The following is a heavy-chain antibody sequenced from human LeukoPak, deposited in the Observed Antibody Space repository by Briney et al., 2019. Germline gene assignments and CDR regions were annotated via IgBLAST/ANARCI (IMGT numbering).Heavy chain of an antibody. V-gene: IGHV4-34*01. Sequence: KPSETLSLTCAVYGGSFSGYYWSWIRQPPGKGLEWIGEINHSGSTNYNPSLKSRVTISVDTSKNQFSLKLSSVTAADTAVYYCARGRGGGSFIYWGQGTLVTVSS. J-gene: IGHJ4*02. CDR3: ARGRGGGSFIY. CDR1: GGSFSGYY. D-gene: IGHD1-26*01. CDR2: INHSGST.